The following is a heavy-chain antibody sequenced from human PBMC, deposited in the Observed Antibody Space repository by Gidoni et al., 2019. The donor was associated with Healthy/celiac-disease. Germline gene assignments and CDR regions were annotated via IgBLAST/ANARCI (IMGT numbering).Heavy chain of an antibody. CDR1: GGTFSSYA. J-gene: IGHJ6*02. D-gene: IGHD5-18*01. Sequence: QVQLVQSGAEVKKPGSSAKVSCKPSGGTFSSYAISWVRQAPGQGLEWMGGIIPIFGTANYAQKFQGRVTITADKSTSTAYMELSSLRSEDTAVYYCAREAWDTAAPGGMDVWGQGTTVTVSS. CDR3: AREAWDTAAPGGMDV. CDR2: IIPIFGTA. V-gene: IGHV1-69*06.